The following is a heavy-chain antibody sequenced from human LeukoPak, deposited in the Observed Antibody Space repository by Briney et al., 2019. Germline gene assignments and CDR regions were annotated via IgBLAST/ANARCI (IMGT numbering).Heavy chain of an antibody. CDR1: GFTVSSNY. CDR2: IYSGGST. CDR3: AKDFYYYDSSGYSVY. J-gene: IGHJ4*02. Sequence: PGGSLRLSCAASGFTVSSNYMSWVRQAPGKGLEWVSVIYSGGSTYYADSVKGRFTISRDNSKNTLYLQMNSLRAEDTAVYYCAKDFYYYDSSGYSVYWGQGTLVTVSS. D-gene: IGHD3-22*01. V-gene: IGHV3-66*01.